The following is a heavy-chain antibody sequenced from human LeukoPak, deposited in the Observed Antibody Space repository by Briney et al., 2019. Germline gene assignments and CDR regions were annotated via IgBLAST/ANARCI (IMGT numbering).Heavy chain of an antibody. CDR2: ISAYNGNT. CDR3: ARGGGSGSYYQG. J-gene: IGHJ4*02. Sequence: ASVKVSCKASGYTFTGYYMHWVRQAPGQGLEWMGWISAYNGNTNYAQKLQGRVTMTTDTSTSTAYMELRSLRSDDTAVYYCARGGGSGSYYQGWGQGTLVTVSS. V-gene: IGHV1-18*04. D-gene: IGHD3-10*01. CDR1: GYTFTGYY.